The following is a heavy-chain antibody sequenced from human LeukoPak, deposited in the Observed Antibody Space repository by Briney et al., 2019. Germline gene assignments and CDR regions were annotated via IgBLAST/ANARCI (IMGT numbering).Heavy chain of an antibody. J-gene: IGHJ4*02. CDR3: ARQPLDGRYYFDY. CDR2: ISTSGTYI. Sequence: GGPLRLSCAASGFTFSSYSMNWARQAPGKGLEWVSSISTSGTYIYFADSLKGRITISRDNAKNSLYLQMNSLRAEDTAVYYCARQPLDGRYYFDYWGQGTLVTVSS. D-gene: IGHD5-24*01. CDR1: GFTFSSYS. V-gene: IGHV3-21*01.